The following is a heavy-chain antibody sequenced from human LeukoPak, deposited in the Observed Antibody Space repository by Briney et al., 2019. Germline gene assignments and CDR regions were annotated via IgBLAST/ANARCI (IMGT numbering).Heavy chain of an antibody. CDR3: AKSLRGYCSGGSCYSHYSMDV. D-gene: IGHD2-15*01. CDR2: ISYDGSNK. CDR1: GFTFSSYG. J-gene: IGHJ6*03. V-gene: IGHV3-30*18. Sequence: GGSLRLSCAASGFTFSSYGMHWVRQAPGKGLEWVAVISYDGSNKYYADSVKGRFTISRDNSKNTLYLQMNSLRAEDTAVYYCAKSLRGYCSGGSCYSHYSMDVWGKGTTVTVSS.